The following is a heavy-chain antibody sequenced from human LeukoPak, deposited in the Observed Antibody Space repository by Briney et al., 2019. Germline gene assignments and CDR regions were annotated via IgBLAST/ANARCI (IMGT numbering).Heavy chain of an antibody. CDR1: GGSISSYY. Sequence: SETLSLTCTVSGGSISSYYWSWLRQPPGKGLEYIGYTHYSGSTNYNPSLKSRVTISPDTSGNQFSLKLSSVTAADTAVYYCASGYCGGACQLGGVDMWGQGTMVTVSS. J-gene: IGHJ3*02. V-gene: IGHV4-59*01. D-gene: IGHD2-21*02. CDR2: THYSGST. CDR3: ASGYCGGACQLGGVDM.